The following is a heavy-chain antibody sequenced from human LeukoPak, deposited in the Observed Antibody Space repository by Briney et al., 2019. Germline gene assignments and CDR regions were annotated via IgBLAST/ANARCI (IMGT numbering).Heavy chain of an antibody. CDR3: ARDRSEGYYFDY. J-gene: IGHJ4*02. CDR2: IYYSGST. V-gene: IGHV4-59*01. Sequence: SETLSLTCTVSGGSISSYYWSWIRQPPGKGLEWIGYIYYSGSTNYNPSLKGRVTISVDTSKNQFSLKLSSVTAADTAVYYCARDRSEGYYFDYWGQGTLVTVSS. CDR1: GGSISSYY.